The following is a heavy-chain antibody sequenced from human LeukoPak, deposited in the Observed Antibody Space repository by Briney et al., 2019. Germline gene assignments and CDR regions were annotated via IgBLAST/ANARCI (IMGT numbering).Heavy chain of an antibody. CDR3: ARGGRGYSYGSFDY. D-gene: IGHD5-18*01. Sequence: PGGSLRLSCAASGFTFSSYDMHWVRHATGKGLEWVSAIGTAGDPYYPGSVKGRFTISRENAKNSLYLQMNSLRAGDTAVYYCARGGRGYSYGSFDYWGQGTLVTVSS. V-gene: IGHV3-13*05. CDR2: IGTAGDP. CDR1: GFTFSSYD. J-gene: IGHJ4*02.